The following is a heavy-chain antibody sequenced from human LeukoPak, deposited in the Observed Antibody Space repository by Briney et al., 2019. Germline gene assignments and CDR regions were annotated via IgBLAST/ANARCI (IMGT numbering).Heavy chain of an antibody. CDR3: AREGTMVRGVIHC. V-gene: IGHV3-30*03. D-gene: IGHD3-10*01. CDR1: GFTFSNYG. Sequence: GRSLRLSCAASGFTFSNYGMHWVRQAPGKGLEWVAVISSDGSNKYYADSVKGRFTISRDNSKNTLYLQMNSLRAEDTAVYYCAREGTMVRGVIHCWGQGTLVTVSS. CDR2: ISSDGSNK. J-gene: IGHJ4*02.